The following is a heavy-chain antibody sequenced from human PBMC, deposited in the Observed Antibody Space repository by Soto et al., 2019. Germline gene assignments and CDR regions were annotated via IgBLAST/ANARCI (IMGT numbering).Heavy chain of an antibody. D-gene: IGHD3-22*01. CDR3: ARELNTESSAFYSFAY. V-gene: IGHV1-18*01. CDR2: VATTSSNT. Sequence: ASVKVSCKTSGYTFTAYGLAWLRQAPGQRPEWMGWVATTSSNTNYAQKFQDRVTMTTDTSTTTTYVELRSLRSDDTAVYYCARELNTESSAFYSFAYWGQGTLVTVSS. J-gene: IGHJ4*02. CDR1: GYTFTAYG.